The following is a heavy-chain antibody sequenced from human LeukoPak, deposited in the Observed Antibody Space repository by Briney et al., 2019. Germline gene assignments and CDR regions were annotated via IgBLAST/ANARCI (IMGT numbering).Heavy chain of an antibody. CDR1: GFTFSNAW. J-gene: IGHJ6*03. CDR3: TTGYCSSTSCYSRLYYYYYMDV. D-gene: IGHD2-2*01. Sequence: GGSLRLSCAASGFTFSNAWMSWVRQAPGKGLEWVGRIKSKTDGGTTDYAAPVKGRFTISRDDSKNTLYLQMNSLKTEDTAVYYCTTGYCSSTSCYSRLYYYYYMDVWGKGTTVTVSS. V-gene: IGHV3-15*01. CDR2: IKSKTDGGTT.